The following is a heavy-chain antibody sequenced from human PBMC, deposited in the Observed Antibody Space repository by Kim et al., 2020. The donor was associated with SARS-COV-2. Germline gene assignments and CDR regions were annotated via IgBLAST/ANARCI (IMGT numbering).Heavy chain of an antibody. V-gene: IGHV1-3*01. J-gene: IGHJ4*02. Sequence: SQKFQGRVTITRDTSANTAYMELSSLRSEDTAVYYCARRIAAANTYYFDYWGQGTLVTVSS. D-gene: IGHD6-13*01. CDR3: ARRIAAANTYYFDY.